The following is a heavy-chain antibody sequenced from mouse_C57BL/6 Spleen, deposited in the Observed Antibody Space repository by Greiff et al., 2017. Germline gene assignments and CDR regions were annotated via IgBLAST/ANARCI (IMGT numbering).Heavy chain of an antibody. J-gene: IGHJ4*01. CDR2: IYPGSGST. V-gene: IGHV1-55*01. CDR1: GYTFTSYW. D-gene: IGHD1-1*01. Sequence: QVQLQQSGAELARPGASVKMSCKASGYTFTSYWITWVKQRPGQGLEWIGDIYPGSGSTNYNEKFKSKATLTVDTSSSTAYMQLSSLTSEDSAVYYCARGTTDAIDYWGQGTSVTVSS. CDR3: ARGTTDAIDY.